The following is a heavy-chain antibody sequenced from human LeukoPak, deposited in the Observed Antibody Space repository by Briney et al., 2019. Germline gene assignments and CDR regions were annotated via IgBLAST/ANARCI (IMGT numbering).Heavy chain of an antibody. Sequence: GGSLRLTCAASGFTFSSYAMSWVRQAPGKGLEWVSAISASDGRTWYADSVRGRFTISRDNFKNTLYLQMNSLRAEDTAVYYCAKEGYDYVWGSYRVDYWGQGTLVTVSS. V-gene: IGHV3-23*01. J-gene: IGHJ4*02. CDR1: GFTFSSYA. D-gene: IGHD3-16*01. CDR2: ISASDGRT. CDR3: AKEGYDYVWGSYRVDY.